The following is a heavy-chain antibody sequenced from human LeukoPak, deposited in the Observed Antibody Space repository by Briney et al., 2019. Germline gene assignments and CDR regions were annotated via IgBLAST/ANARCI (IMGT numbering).Heavy chain of an antibody. CDR1: GFTFSSYW. CDR2: IKQDGSEI. Sequence: GGSLRLSCAVSGFTFSSYWMYWVRQAPGKGLEWVANIKQDGSEIYYVDSVKGRFTISRDNSKNTLYLQMNSLRAEDTAVYYCAKGAVWSLYYFDYWGQGTLVTVSS. CDR3: AKGAVWSLYYFDY. J-gene: IGHJ4*02. D-gene: IGHD3-10*01. V-gene: IGHV3-7*03.